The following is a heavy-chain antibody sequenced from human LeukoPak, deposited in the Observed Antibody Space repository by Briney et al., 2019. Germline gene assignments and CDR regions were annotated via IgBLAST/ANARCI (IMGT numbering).Heavy chain of an antibody. CDR1: GYTFTSYD. V-gene: IGHV1-8*03. CDR2: MNPNSGNT. CDR3: ARGGYSYGYYYYYMDV. J-gene: IGHJ6*03. Sequence: ASVKVSCKASGYTFTSYDINWVRQATGQGLEWMGWMNPNSGNTGYAQKFQGRVTITRSTSISTAYMELSSLRSEDTAVYYCARGGYSYGYYYYYMDVWGKGTTVTVSS. D-gene: IGHD5-18*01.